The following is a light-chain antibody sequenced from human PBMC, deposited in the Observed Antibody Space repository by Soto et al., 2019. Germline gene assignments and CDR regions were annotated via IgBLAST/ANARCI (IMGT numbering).Light chain of an antibody. J-gene: IGKJ3*01. Sequence: DIQMTQSPSTLSASLGNRVTITCRASQSVRSWLAWYQQKPGRSPKLLIYDASSLQSGVPSRFSGSGFGTDFTLTISSLQADDFATYYCQQYFIYSCTFGPGTKVDIK. CDR3: QQYFIYSCT. CDR2: DAS. V-gene: IGKV1-5*01. CDR1: QSVRSW.